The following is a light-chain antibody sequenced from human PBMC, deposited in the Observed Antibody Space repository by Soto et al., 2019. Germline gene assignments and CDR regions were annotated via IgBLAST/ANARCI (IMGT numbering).Light chain of an antibody. CDR1: QSISSW. J-gene: IGKJ1*01. Sequence: DIQMTQSPSTLSASVGDRVTITCRASQSISSWLSWYQQKPWKAPKLLIYDASSLDTGVPSRFSGSGSGTEVTLTISSLQPDDFANFYCQQYNSYSPRTFGQGTKVEIK. V-gene: IGKV1-5*01. CDR3: QQYNSYSPRT. CDR2: DAS.